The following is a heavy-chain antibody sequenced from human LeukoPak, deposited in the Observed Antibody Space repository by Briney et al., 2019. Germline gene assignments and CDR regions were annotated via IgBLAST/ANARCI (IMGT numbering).Heavy chain of an antibody. CDR2: ISSSSSYI. CDR3: ARDIDGYVGGFDY. V-gene: IGHV3-21*01. CDR1: GFTFSSYS. J-gene: IGHJ4*02. Sequence: GGSLRLSCAASGFTFSSYSMNWVRQAPGKGLEWVSSISSSSSYIYYADSVKGRFTISRDNAKNSLYPQMNSLRAEDTAVYYCARDIDGYVGGFDYWGQGTLVTVSS. D-gene: IGHD5-24*01.